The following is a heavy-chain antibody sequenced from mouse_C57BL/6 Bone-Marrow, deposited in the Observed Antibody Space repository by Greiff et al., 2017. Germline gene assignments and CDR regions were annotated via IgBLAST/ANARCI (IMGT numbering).Heavy chain of an antibody. CDR2: IDPETGGT. D-gene: IGHD1-1*02. J-gene: IGHJ3*01. CDR1: GYTFTDYE. Sequence: VQLQQSGAELVRPGASVTLSCKASGYTFTDYEMHWVKQTPVHGLEWIGAIDPETGGTAYNQKFKGKAILTADKSSSTAYMELRSLTSEDSAVYYCTRTLSDPFAYGGQGTLVTVSA. V-gene: IGHV1-15*01. CDR3: TRTLSDPFAY.